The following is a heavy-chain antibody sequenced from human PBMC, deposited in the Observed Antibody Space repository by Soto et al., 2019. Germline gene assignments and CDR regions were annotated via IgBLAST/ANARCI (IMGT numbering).Heavy chain of an antibody. Sequence: SVQVSCKASTATSISYTTSWVRQAPGHGLEWMGRIIPILGIANYAQKFQGRVTITADKSTSTAYMELSSLRSEDTAVYYCASPYYYDSSGYSNFDYWGQGTLVTVSS. J-gene: IGHJ4*02. CDR3: ASPYYYDSSGYSNFDY. CDR2: IIPILGIA. D-gene: IGHD3-22*01. CDR1: TATSISYT. V-gene: IGHV1-69*02.